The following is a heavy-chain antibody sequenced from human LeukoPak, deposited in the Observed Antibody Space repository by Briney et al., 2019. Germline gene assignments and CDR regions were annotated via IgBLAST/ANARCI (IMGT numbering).Heavy chain of an antibody. CDR2: ISGSGGST. CDR1: GFTFSSYA. Sequence: GGSLRLSCAASGFTFSSYAMCWVRQAPGKGLEWVSAISGSGGSTYYADSVKGRFTISRDNSKNTLYLQMNSLRAEDTAVYYCAKDRTVRGVIPNWFDPWGQGTLVTVSS. V-gene: IGHV3-23*01. J-gene: IGHJ5*02. D-gene: IGHD3-10*01. CDR3: AKDRTVRGVIPNWFDP.